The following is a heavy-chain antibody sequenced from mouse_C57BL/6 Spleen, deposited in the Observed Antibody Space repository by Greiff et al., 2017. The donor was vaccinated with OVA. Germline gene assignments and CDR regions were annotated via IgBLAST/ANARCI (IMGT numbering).Heavy chain of an antibody. CDR2: IYPGSGST. Sequence: QVQLQQPGAELVKPGASVKMSCTASGYTFTSYWITWVKQRPGQGLEWIGDIYPGSGSTNYNEKFKSTATMTVDNYSSTAYRQLSSRTSEDSAVYYCARRTGIYYDDDRYFDVGGTGTTVTVSS. CDR1: GYTFTSYW. D-gene: IGHD2-4*01. V-gene: IGHV1-55*01. J-gene: IGHJ1*03. CDR3: ARRTGIYYDDDRYFDV.